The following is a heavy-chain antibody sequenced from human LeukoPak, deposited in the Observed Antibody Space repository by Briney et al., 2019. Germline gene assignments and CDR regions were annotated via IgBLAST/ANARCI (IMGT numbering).Heavy chain of an antibody. J-gene: IGHJ4*02. CDR3: TTEDIVVVPAAHYY. D-gene: IGHD2-2*01. CDR1: GFTFSNAW. CDR2: IKSKADGGTT. V-gene: IGHV3-15*01. Sequence: GGSLRLSCAASGFTFSNAWMSWVRQAPGKGLEWVGRIKSKADGGTTDYAAPVKGRFTISRDDSKNTLYLQMNSLKTEDTAVYYCTTEDIVVVPAAHYYWGQGTLVTVSS.